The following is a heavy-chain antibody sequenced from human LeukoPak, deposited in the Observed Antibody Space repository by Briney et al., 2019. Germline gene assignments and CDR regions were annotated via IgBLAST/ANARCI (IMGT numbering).Heavy chain of an antibody. J-gene: IGHJ6*02. CDR1: GFTFSSYA. D-gene: IGHD5-18*01. V-gene: IGHV3-23*01. Sequence: PGGSLRLSCAASGFTFSSYAMSWVRQAPGKGLEWVSAISGSGGSTYYADSVKGRFTISRDNSKNTLYLQMNSLRAEDTAVYYCAGGYSYGPKASYYYGMDVWGQGTTVTVSS. CDR3: AGGYSYGPKASYYYGMDV. CDR2: ISGSGGST.